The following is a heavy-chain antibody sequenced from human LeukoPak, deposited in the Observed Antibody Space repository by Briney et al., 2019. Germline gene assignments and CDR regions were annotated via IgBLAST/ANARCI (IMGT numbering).Heavy chain of an antibody. Sequence: SVKLSCKSSGGTFSSYAISWVRQALGQGLEWIRGIIPVFGTANYAQKFQGRVTITADESTSTAYMELSSLRSEDTAVYYCGRSPRYYSLERYGMDVWGKGTTVSVSS. V-gene: IGHV1-69*13. D-gene: IGHD3-9*01. CDR3: GRSPRYYSLERYGMDV. CDR1: GGTFSSYA. CDR2: IIPVFGTA. J-gene: IGHJ6*04.